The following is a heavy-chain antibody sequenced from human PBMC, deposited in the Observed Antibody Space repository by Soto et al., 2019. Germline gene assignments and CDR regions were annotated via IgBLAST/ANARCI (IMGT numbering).Heavy chain of an antibody. Sequence: VQLLESGGGLIQPGGSLRLSCAASGFTFSYGIHWLRQAPGKGLEWGAYISYDSSNKFYEDSVKGRFTIARDNSKNKQFLQMKSMRAEDTAVYYCAKLVIGYCSGNTCDDYWGQGTLVAVSS. CDR3: AKLVIGYCSGNTCDDY. CDR1: GFTFSYG. D-gene: IGHD2-15*01. V-gene: IGHV3-30*18. CDR2: ISYDSSNK. J-gene: IGHJ4*02.